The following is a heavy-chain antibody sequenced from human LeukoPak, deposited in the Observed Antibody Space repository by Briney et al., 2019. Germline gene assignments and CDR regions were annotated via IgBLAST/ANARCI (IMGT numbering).Heavy chain of an antibody. CDR3: ARVWYSYGTVDWYFDL. CDR1: GFTFSESY. Sequence: GGSLRLSCAASGFTFSESYMNWIRQAPGKGLEWVSVIYSGGSTYYSDSVKGRFTISRDNSKNTLYLQMNSLRAEDTAVYYCARVWYSYGTVDWYFDLWGRGTLVTVSS. V-gene: IGHV3-53*01. D-gene: IGHD5-18*01. J-gene: IGHJ2*01. CDR2: IYSGGST.